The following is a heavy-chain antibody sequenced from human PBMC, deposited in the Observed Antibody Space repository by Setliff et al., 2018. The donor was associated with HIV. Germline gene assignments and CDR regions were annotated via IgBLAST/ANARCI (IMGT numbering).Heavy chain of an antibody. D-gene: IGHD3-3*01. CDR2: VYYNGDT. CDR3: ARLGYYNLWSGYWTDT. CDR1: DFSIGATSYY. Sequence: SETLSLTCNGLDFSIGATSYYWGWIRQPPGKGLQWIGSVYYNGDTKYNPSLKSRLVISVDKTKNQFSLMLNSLTIADTAVYYCARLGYYNLWSGYWTDTWGQGKSVTVSS. V-gene: IGHV4-39*01. J-gene: IGHJ4*02.